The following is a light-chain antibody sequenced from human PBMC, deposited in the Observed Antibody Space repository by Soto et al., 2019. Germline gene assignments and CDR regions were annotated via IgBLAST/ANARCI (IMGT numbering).Light chain of an antibody. J-gene: IGKJ2*01. CDR1: QSVGTT. CDR3: QQYSNWPEYT. CDR2: GAS. Sequence: EIVMTQSPATLSLSPGEGATLSCRASQSVGTTLAWYQQKPGQAPRLLIFGASTRVTGVPARFSGSGSGTEFTLSINSLQSDDFAVYYCQQYSNWPEYTFGQGTEVDIK. V-gene: IGKV3-15*01.